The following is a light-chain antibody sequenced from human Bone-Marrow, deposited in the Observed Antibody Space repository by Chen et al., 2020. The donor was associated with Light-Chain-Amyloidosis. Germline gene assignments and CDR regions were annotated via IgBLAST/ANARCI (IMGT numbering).Light chain of an antibody. J-gene: IGLJ3*02. Sequence: QSALTHPPSAPGSPGQPVPTSSTGTSSDVGAYKYVSWYQQHPGKAPKLMIYEVNNRPSGVPDRFSGSKSGNTASLTVSGLQADDEADYYCGSYAGTNNWVFGGGTKVTVL. CDR2: EVN. V-gene: IGLV2-8*01. CDR1: SSDVGAYKY. CDR3: GSYAGTNNWV.